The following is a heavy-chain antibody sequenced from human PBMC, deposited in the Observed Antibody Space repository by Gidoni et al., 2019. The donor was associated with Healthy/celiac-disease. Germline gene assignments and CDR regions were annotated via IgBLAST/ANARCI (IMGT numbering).Heavy chain of an antibody. CDR1: GFSLSTSGVG. CDR3: AHAVTYGRTFDY. D-gene: IGHD3-10*01. J-gene: IGHJ4*02. Sequence: QITLKESGPTLVKHTQTLTLTCTFSGFSLSTSGVGVGWIRQPPGKALEWLTLIYWNDDKRYSPSLKSRLTITKDTSKNQVVLTMTNMDPVDTATYFCAHAVTYGRTFDYWGQGTLVTVSS. CDR2: IYWNDDK. V-gene: IGHV2-5*01.